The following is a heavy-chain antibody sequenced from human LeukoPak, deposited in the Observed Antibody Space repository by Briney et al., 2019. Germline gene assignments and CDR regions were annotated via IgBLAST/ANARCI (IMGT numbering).Heavy chain of an antibody. Sequence: GESLKISCKGSGYSFTTYWIGWVRQMPGKGLEWMGITHPTYSDIRYRPSFQGQVTISADKSINPAYLQWSSLKASDTAMYYWARTVKYTSSWWDAFDIWGQRTMVTVSS. D-gene: IGHD6-13*01. CDR3: ARTVKYTSSWWDAFDI. J-gene: IGHJ3*02. CDR1: GYSFTTYW. V-gene: IGHV5-51*01. CDR2: THPTYSDI.